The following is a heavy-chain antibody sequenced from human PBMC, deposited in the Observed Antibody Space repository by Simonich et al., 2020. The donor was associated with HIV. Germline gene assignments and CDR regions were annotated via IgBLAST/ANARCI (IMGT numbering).Heavy chain of an antibody. CDR2: ISTSSSYI. CDR3: ARDGRKGSSTSCSDY. D-gene: IGHD2-2*01. J-gene: IGHJ4*02. Sequence: EVLLVESGGGLVKPGGALRLSCAASGFTCSRYSVNWVRQAPGKGLAWVASISTSSSYIYYADSVKGRFTSSRDNAKNSLYLQMNSLRAEDTAVYYCARDGRKGSSTSCSDYWGQGTLVTVSS. V-gene: IGHV3-21*01. CDR1: GFTCSRYS.